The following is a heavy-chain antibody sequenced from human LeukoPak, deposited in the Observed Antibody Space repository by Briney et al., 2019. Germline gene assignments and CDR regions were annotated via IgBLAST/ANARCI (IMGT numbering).Heavy chain of an antibody. CDR1: GYTFTSYD. CDR3: ARVSSGWSRYYYYYMDV. J-gene: IGHJ6*03. D-gene: IGHD6-19*01. V-gene: IGHV1-8*03. Sequence: ASVKVSCKTSGYTFTSYDINWVRQATGQGLEWMGWMNPNSGNTGYAQKFQGRVTITRNTSISTAYMELSSLRSEDTAVYYCARVSSGWSRYYYYYMDVWGKGTTVTVSS. CDR2: MNPNSGNT.